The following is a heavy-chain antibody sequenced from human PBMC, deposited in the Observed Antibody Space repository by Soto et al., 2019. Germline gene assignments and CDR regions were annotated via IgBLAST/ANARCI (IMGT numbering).Heavy chain of an antibody. CDR2: ISYDGSNK. CDR3: AGGWYYFDY. CDR1: GFTFSNYG. Sequence: QVQLVESGGGVVQPGRSLRLSCAASGFTFSNYGMHWVRQAPGKGLEWVTVISYDGSNKYYADSVKGGFTVSRDNSKNTLYLQMNSLRAEDTAVYYCAGGWYYFDYWGQGTLVTVSS. J-gene: IGHJ4*02. V-gene: IGHV3-30*03. D-gene: IGHD6-19*01.